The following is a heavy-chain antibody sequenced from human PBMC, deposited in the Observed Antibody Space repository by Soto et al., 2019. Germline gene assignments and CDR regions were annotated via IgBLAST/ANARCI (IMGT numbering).Heavy chain of an antibody. Sequence: PGGSLRLSCAASGFTFTNYWMTWVRQAPGKGLEWVANMKQDGSEKYYVDSVKGRFTISRDNPKNSLYLQMNSLRAEDTAVYYCARHSGYDSVLDFWGQGTLVTVSS. V-gene: IGHV3-7*02. CDR1: GFTFTNYW. CDR3: ARHSGYDSVLDF. D-gene: IGHD5-12*01. CDR2: MKQDGSEK. J-gene: IGHJ4*02.